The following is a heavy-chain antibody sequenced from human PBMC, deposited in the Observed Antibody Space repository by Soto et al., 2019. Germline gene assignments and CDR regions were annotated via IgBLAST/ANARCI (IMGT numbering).Heavy chain of an antibody. CDR1: GFTFSTYG. V-gene: IGHV3-30*18. CDR3: AKDLQSYGDYDYYCYGMDV. Sequence: PGGSLRLSCAASGFTFSTYGMHWVRQTPDKGLEWVAVISYDGTNKFYSDSVKGRFTISRDNFKNTLTLQMNSLRADDTAVYSCAKDLQSYGDYDYYCYGMDVWGLGTRVTVSS. CDR2: ISYDGTNK. D-gene: IGHD4-17*01. J-gene: IGHJ6*02.